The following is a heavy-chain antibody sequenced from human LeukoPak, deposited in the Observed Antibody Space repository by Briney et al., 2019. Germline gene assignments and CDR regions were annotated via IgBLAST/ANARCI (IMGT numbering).Heavy chain of an antibody. V-gene: IGHV3-30*18. Sequence: GGSLRLSCAASGFTFSSYGMHWVRQAPGKGLEWVAVISYDGSNKYYADSVKGRFTISRDNSKNTLYLQMNSLRAEDTAVYYCAKAEGTFGGVIDPLDYWGQGTLVTVSS. CDR2: ISYDGSNK. CDR1: GFTFSSYG. D-gene: IGHD3-16*02. CDR3: AKAEGTFGGVIDPLDY. J-gene: IGHJ4*02.